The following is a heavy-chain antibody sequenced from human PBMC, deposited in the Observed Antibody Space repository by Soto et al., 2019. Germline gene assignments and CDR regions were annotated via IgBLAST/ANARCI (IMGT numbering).Heavy chain of an antibody. J-gene: IGHJ4*01. CDR1: GLTFSSYA. V-gene: IGHV3-23*01. CDR2: SSGSGGST. Sequence: EVQLLESGGGLVQPGGSLRLSCAASGLTFSSYAMSWVRQAPGKGLEWVSASSGSGGSTYYADSVKGWFTISRDNAKNTMSLQMNSMRDEDNDIYYYVKTVRVLFEVEYSYDSSGYYYHYFDYWGQETLVTV. D-gene: IGHD3-22*01. CDR3: VKTVRVLFEVEYSYDSSGYYYHYFDY.